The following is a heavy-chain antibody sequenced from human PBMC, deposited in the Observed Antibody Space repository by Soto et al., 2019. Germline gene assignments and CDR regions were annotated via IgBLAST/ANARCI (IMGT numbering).Heavy chain of an antibody. CDR1: GYTFTSYG. Sequence: ASVKVSCKASGYTFTSYGISWVRQAPGQGLEWMGWISAYNGNTNYAQKLQGRVTMTTDKSTSTAYMELRSLRSDDTAVYYCARDGLKWSPYWFDPWGQGTLVTVSS. V-gene: IGHV1-18*01. D-gene: IGHD2-8*01. CDR3: ARDGLKWSPYWFDP. J-gene: IGHJ5*02. CDR2: ISAYNGNT.